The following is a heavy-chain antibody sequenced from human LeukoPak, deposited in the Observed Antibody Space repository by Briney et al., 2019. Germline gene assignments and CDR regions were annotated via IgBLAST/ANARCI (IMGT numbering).Heavy chain of an antibody. D-gene: IGHD3-3*01. CDR3: ARGGITIFGVVIYMDV. CDR2: INWNGGST. J-gene: IGHJ6*03. V-gene: IGHV3-20*04. CDR1: GFTFDDYG. Sequence: GGSLRLSCAASGFTFDDYGMSWVRQAPGKGLEWVSGINWNGGSTGYADSVKGRFTISRDNAKSSLYLQMNSLRAEDTALYYCARGGITIFGVVIYMDVWGKGTTVTVSS.